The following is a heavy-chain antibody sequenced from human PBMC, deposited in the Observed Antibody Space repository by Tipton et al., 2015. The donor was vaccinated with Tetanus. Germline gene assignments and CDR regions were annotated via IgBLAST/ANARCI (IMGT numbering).Heavy chain of an antibody. V-gene: IGHV3-23*01. CDR2: ISGSRLTP. CDR1: GFTFKSYT. J-gene: IGHJ6*04. D-gene: IGHD1-14*01. CDR3: AKEALGVLNL. Sequence: YLRLSCAASGFTFKSYTMNWVRQAPGNGLEWVAAISGSRLTPYYADSVKGRFTISRDNSKNTVSLQLNSLRADDTAIYYCAKEALGVLNLWGKGTTVFVSS.